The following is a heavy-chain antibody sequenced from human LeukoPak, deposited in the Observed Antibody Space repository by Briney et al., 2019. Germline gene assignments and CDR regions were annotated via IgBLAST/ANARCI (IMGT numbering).Heavy chain of an antibody. CDR3: ARDYEYYFDY. J-gene: IGHJ4*02. D-gene: IGHD5-12*01. Sequence: GESLRLSCTASGFTFSNFWMGWVRQAPGKGLEWVANIKQDETEKFYLGSVKGRFTISRDNAKNSLYLQMNSLRAEDTAVYYCARDYEYYFDYWGQGTLVTVSS. CDR1: GFTFSNFW. V-gene: IGHV3-7*01. CDR2: IKQDETEK.